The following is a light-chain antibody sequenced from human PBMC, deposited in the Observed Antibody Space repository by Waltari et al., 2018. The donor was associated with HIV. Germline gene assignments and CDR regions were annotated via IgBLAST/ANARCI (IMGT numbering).Light chain of an antibody. Sequence: IKMTSSPPTRSPSVGNTVPITCRSSHNIHDYLAWYQWKPGRAPKPLIYMASRLLSGVPSRFSGRGFGTDFTLTISSLYPEDFATYYCQQYDTYFWAFGGGTRVDI. J-gene: IGKJ4*02. CDR3: QQYDTYFWA. V-gene: IGKV1-5*03. CDR1: HNIHDY. CDR2: MAS.